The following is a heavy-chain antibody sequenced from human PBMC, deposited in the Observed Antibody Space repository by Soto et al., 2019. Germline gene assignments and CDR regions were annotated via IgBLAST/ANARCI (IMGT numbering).Heavy chain of an antibody. CDR1: GGSISSSSYY. CDR2: IYYSGST. CDR3: ARDKRDGYNLRYYSGMDV. D-gene: IGHD5-12*01. Sequence: SETLSLTCTVSGGSISSSSYYWGWIRQPPGKGLEWIGSIYYSGSTYYNPSLKSRVTISVDTSKNQFSLKLSSVTAADTAVYYCARDKRDGYNLRYYSGMDVWGQGTTVT. V-gene: IGHV4-39*07. J-gene: IGHJ6*02.